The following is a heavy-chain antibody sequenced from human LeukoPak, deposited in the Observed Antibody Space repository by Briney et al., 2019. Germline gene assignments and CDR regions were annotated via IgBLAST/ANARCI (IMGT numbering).Heavy chain of an antibody. CDR3: ARDVVDTYSSLQSDAFDI. J-gene: IGHJ3*02. Sequence: GASVKVSCTASGYTFTSYGISWVRQAPGQGLEWMGWISAYNGNTNYAQKLQGRVTMTTDTSTSTAYMELRSLRSDETAVYYCARDVVDTYSSLQSDAFDIWGQGTMVTVSS. CDR1: GYTFTSYG. D-gene: IGHD6-13*01. CDR2: ISAYNGNT. V-gene: IGHV1-18*01.